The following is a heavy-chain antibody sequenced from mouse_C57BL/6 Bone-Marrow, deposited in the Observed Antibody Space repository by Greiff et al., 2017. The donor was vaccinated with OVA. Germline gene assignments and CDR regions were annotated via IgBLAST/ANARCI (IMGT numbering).Heavy chain of an antibody. CDR2: IYPRSGNT. J-gene: IGHJ2*01. CDR3: APINTVVNFDY. CDR1: GYTFTSYG. Sequence: QVQLQQSGAELARPGASVKLSCKASGYTFTSYGISWVKQRPGQGLEWIGEIYPRSGNTYYNEKFKGKATLTADKSSSTAYMELRSLTSEYSAVYFFAPINTVVNFDYWGQGTTLTVSS. V-gene: IGHV1-81*01. D-gene: IGHD1-1*01.